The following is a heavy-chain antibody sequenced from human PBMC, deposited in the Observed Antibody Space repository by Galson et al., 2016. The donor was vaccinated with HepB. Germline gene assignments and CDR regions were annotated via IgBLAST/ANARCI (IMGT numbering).Heavy chain of an antibody. D-gene: IGHD4-17*01. J-gene: IGHJ4*02. CDR3: ARERSTVTYLDY. V-gene: IGHV3-33*07. Sequence: SLRLSCAASGFNFGTYWMYWVRQAPGKGLEWVAGISYDGNNINYGYSVKGRFTISRDNSKNTLYLQMNSLRAEDTAVYFCARERSTVTYLDYWGQGTLVSVSS. CDR2: ISYDGNNI. CDR1: GFNFGTYW.